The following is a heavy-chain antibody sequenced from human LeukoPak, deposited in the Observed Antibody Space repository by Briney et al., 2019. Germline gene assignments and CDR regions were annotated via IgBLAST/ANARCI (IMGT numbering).Heavy chain of an antibody. Sequence: GGSLRLSCAASGFTFSSYAMHWVRQAPGKGLEYVSAISSNGGSTYYANSVKGRFTISRDNSKNTLYLQMGSLRAEDMAVYYCARGLKGYSSSRIHYFDYWGQGTLVTVSS. V-gene: IGHV3-64*01. CDR3: ARGLKGYSSSRIHYFDY. D-gene: IGHD6-13*01. J-gene: IGHJ4*02. CDR2: ISSNGGST. CDR1: GFTFSSYA.